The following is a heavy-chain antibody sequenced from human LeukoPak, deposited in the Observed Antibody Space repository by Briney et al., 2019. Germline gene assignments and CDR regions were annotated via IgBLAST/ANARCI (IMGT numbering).Heavy chain of an antibody. D-gene: IGHD2-15*01. CDR2: INTNTGNP. V-gene: IGHV7-4-1*02. J-gene: IGHJ6*02. CDR3: ARDLVVVVVAATTHYYYYGMDV. CDR1: GGTFSIYV. Sequence: GASVKVSCKASGGTFSIYVISWVRQAPGQGLEWMGWINTNTGNPTYAQGFTGRFVFSLDTSVSTAYLQISSLKAEDTAVYYCARDLVVVVVAATTHYYYYGMDVWGQGTTVTVSS.